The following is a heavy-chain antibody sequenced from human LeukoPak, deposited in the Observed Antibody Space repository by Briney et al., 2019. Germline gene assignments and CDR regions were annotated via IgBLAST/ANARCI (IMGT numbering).Heavy chain of an antibody. D-gene: IGHD3-3*01. CDR1: GFTFSSYS. CDR3: ARGEGITIFGVVTDGAFDI. Sequence: GGSLRLSCAASGFTFSSYSMNWVRQAPGKGLEWVSYISSSSSTIYYADSVKGRFTISRDNAKNSLYLQMNSLRAEDTAVYYCARGEGITIFGVVTDGAFDIWGQGTMVTVSS. J-gene: IGHJ3*02. CDR2: ISSSSSTI. V-gene: IGHV3-48*01.